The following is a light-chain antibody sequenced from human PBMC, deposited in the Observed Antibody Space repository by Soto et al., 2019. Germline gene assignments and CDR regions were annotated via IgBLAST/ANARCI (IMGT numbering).Light chain of an antibody. J-gene: IGKJ3*01. CDR2: KVS. V-gene: IGKV2-30*02. Sequence: VVMTQSPLSLPVTLGQPASISCRTSQSLVHSDGNTYLEWFQQRPGQSPRRLIYKVSNRDSGVPVRNSGSGSGTDFTLIISRVESEDVGVSYCMQAKQWAFTFGHGTKVDIK. CDR3: MQAKQWAFT. CDR1: QSLVHSDGNTY.